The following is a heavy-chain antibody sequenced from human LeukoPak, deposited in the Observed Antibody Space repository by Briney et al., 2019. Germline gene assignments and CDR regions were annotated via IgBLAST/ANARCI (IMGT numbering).Heavy chain of an antibody. J-gene: IGHJ4*02. CDR1: GFTFSTYN. CDR3: ARDPGPDDLVGATPPFDY. V-gene: IGHV3-48*04. Sequence: PGGSLRLSCAASGFTFSTYNMNWVRQAPGKGLEWVSYISSSSSTIYYADSVKGRFTISRDNAKNSLYLQMNSLRAEDTAVYYCARDPGPDDLVGATPPFDYWGQGTLVTVSS. CDR2: ISSSSSTI. D-gene: IGHD1-26*01.